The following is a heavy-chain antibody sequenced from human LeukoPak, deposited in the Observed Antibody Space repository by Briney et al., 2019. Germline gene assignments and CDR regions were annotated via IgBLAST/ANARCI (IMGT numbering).Heavy chain of an antibody. Sequence: GASVKVSCKASGYTFTSYDITWVRQAPGQGLEWMGWISAYNGNTNYAQKLQGRVTMTTDTSTSTTYMELRSLRSDDTAVYYCAKDTGGSEFQFSSYWSHAGYFKYWGQGTLVTVSS. D-gene: IGHD6-19*01. CDR2: ISAYNGNT. V-gene: IGHV1-18*01. J-gene: IGHJ4*02. CDR1: GYTFTSYD. CDR3: AKDTGGSEFQFSSYWSHAGYFKY.